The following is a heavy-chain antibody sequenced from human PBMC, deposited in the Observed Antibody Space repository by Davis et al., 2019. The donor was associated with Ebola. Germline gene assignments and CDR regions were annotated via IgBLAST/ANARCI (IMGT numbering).Heavy chain of an antibody. Sequence: ASVKVSCKASGYTFTSYGISWVRQAPGQGLEWMGWISAYNGNTNYAQKLQGRVTMTTDTSTSTAYMELRSLTSDDTAVYYCARDWNTAMVSGLDYWGQGTLVTVSS. CDR1: GYTFTSYG. CDR2: ISAYNGNT. J-gene: IGHJ4*02. D-gene: IGHD5-18*01. V-gene: IGHV1-18*01. CDR3: ARDWNTAMVSGLDY.